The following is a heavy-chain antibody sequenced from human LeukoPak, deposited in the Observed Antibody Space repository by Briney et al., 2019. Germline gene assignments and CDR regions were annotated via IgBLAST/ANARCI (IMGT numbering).Heavy chain of an antibody. J-gene: IGHJ4*02. CDR2: IYHSGST. D-gene: IGHD3-22*01. V-gene: IGHV4-38-2*02. CDR1: GYSISSGYY. CDR3: ASHYYDSSGYAHG. Sequence: NASETLSLTCTVSGYSISSGYYWGWIRQPPGKGLEWIGSIYHSGSTYYNPSLKSRVTISGDTSKNQVSLKLSSVTAADTAVYHCASHYYDSSGYAHGWGQGTLVTVSS.